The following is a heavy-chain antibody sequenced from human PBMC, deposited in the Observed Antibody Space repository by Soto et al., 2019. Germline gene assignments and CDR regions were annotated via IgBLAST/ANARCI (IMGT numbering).Heavy chain of an antibody. Sequence: PSETLSLTCAVYGGSFSGYYWSWIRQPPGKGLEWIGEINHSGSTNYNPSLKSRVTISVDTSKNQFSLKLSSVTAADTAVYYCARISRRLELRGAYYYYYMDVWGKGTTVTVSS. J-gene: IGHJ6*03. CDR2: INHSGST. V-gene: IGHV4-34*01. D-gene: IGHD1-7*01. CDR3: ARISRRLELRGAYYYYYMDV. CDR1: GGSFSGYY.